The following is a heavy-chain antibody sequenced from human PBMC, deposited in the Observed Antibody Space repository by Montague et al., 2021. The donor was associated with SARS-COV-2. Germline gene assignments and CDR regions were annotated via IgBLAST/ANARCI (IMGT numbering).Heavy chain of an antibody. CDR2: ISSSGSSI. V-gene: IGHV3-48*03. Sequence: SLRLSCAASGFTFSSYEMNWARQAPGKGLEWVSYISSSGSSIYYADFVKGRFTISRDNAKNSLYLQMNSLRAEDTAVYYCAREGYYDSSGYPLSYWGQGTLVTVSS. J-gene: IGHJ4*02. D-gene: IGHD3-22*01. CDR3: AREGYYDSSGYPLSY. CDR1: GFTFSSYE.